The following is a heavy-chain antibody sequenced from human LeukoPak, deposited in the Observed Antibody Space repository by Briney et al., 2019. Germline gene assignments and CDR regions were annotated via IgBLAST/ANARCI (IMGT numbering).Heavy chain of an antibody. CDR3: ARHGTYYYDSSGYYHFDY. J-gene: IGHJ4*02. D-gene: IGHD3-22*01. Sequence: SETLSLTCTVSGGSISSYYWSWIRQPPGKGLEWIGYIYYSGSTNYNPSLKSRVTISVDTSKNQFSLKLSSVTAADTAVYYCARHGTYYYDSSGYYHFDYWGQGTLVTVPS. V-gene: IGHV4-59*08. CDR1: GGSISSYY. CDR2: IYYSGST.